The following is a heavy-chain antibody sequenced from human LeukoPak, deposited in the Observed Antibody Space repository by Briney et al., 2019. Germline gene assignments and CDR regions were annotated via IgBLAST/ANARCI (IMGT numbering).Heavy chain of an antibody. CDR3: ARVGPDCFDYNWFDP. CDR2: INHSGST. J-gene: IGHJ5*02. D-gene: IGHD2-21*02. Sequence: ETLSLTCAVYGGSFSGYYWSWIRQPPGKGLEWIGEINHSGSTNYNPSLKSRVTISVDTSKNQFSLKLSSVTAADTAVYYCARVGPDCFDYNWFDPWGQGTLVTVSS. CDR1: GGSFSGYY. V-gene: IGHV4-34*01.